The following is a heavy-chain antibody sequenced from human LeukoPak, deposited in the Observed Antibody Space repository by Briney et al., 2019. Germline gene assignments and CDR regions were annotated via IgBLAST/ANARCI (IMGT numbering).Heavy chain of an antibody. D-gene: IGHD5-18*01. CDR1: GGSLSSYY. CDR2: IYYSGST. V-gene: IGHV4-59*01. J-gene: IGHJ6*03. Sequence: SETLSLTCTVSGGSLSSYYWSWIRQPPGKGLEWIGYIYYSGSTNYNPSLKSRVTISVDTSKNQFSLKLSSVTAADTAVYYCARAAIVDTAMARYYYYYYYMDVWGKGTTVTVSS. CDR3: ARAAIVDTAMARYYYYYYYMDV.